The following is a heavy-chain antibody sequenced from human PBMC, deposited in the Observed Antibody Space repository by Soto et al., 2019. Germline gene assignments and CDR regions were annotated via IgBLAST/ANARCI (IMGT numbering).Heavy chain of an antibody. V-gene: IGHV3-33*01. Sequence: QVQLVESGGGVVQPGTSLRLSCETSGFTFRSYVMHWVRQAPGKGLQWVAIIWFDGTKTYYGDSVKGRFTISRDNSKNTLYLQMNNLRAEDTALYFCVRARTVSLVRGVSVANWGQGALVTVSS. D-gene: IGHD3-10*02. CDR1: GFTFRSYV. J-gene: IGHJ1*01. CDR3: VRARTVSLVRGVSVAN. CDR2: IWFDGTKT.